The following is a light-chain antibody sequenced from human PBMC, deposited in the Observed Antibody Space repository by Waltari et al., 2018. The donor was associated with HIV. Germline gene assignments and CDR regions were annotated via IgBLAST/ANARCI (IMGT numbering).Light chain of an antibody. J-gene: IGKJ2*01. CDR2: AAS. V-gene: IGKV1-17*01. CDR1: QDIGSD. CDR3: LQHNSHPPT. Sequence: DIQMTQSPSSLAASVGDRVTITCRASQDIGSDLGWFQQTPGKAPKRLIYAASTLQSGVPSRFRGSGSGTQFTLTISSLQPEDFATYYCLQHNSHPPTFGQGTK.